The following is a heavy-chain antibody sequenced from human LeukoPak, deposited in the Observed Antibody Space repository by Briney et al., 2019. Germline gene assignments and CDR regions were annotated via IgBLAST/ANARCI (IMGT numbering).Heavy chain of an antibody. D-gene: IGHD3-22*01. CDR2: IYYSGST. J-gene: IGHJ4*02. CDR1: GGSISSYY. V-gene: IGHV4-59*08. CDR3: ARHGSSGPYYFDF. Sequence: KASETLSLTCTVSGGSISSYYWSWIRQPPGKGLEWIGYIYYSGSTNYNPSLKSRVTISVDTSKNQFSLKLSSVTAADTAVYYCARHGSSGPYYFDFWGQGTLVTVSS.